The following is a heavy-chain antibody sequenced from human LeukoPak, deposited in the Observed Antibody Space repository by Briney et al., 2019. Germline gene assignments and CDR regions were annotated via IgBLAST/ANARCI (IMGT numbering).Heavy chain of an antibody. CDR3: ARDGDYCSSTSCSFFDY. CDR2: ISAYNGNT. D-gene: IGHD2-2*01. V-gene: IGHV1-18*01. CDR1: GYTFTSYG. Sequence: ASVKVSCKASGYTFTSYGISWVRQAPGQGLEWMGWISAYNGNTNYAQKLQGRVTMTTDTSTSTAYMELRSLRSVDTAVYYCARDGDYCSSTSCSFFDYWGQGTLVTVSS. J-gene: IGHJ4*02.